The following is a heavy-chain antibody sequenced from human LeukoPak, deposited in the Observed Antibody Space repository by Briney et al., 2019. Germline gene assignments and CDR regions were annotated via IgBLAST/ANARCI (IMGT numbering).Heavy chain of an antibody. D-gene: IGHD6-19*01. CDR1: GYTFTSYG. Sequence: ASVKVSCKASGYTFTSYGISWVRQAPGQGLEWMGWISAYNGNTNYAQKLQGRVTMTTDTSTSTAYMELRSLRSDDTAVYYCARDLDIGAVAGWPLYYYCGMDVWGQGTTVTVSS. CDR2: ISAYNGNT. V-gene: IGHV1-18*01. CDR3: ARDLDIGAVAGWPLYYYCGMDV. J-gene: IGHJ6*02.